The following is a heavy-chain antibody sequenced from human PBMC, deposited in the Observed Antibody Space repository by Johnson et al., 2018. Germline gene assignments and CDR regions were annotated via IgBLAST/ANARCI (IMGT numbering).Heavy chain of an antibody. CDR2: IWYDGRKK. CDR1: GFTFSSYG. CDR3: TAPYYYDSSGFAFDY. D-gene: IGHD3-22*01. V-gene: IGHV3-33*01. Sequence: QVQLVQSGGGVVQPGRSLRLSCAASGFTFSSYGMYWVRQAPGKGLEWVAGIWYDGRKKYSADSVKGRFTISRDNSKNTLYLQMNNLRAEDTAVYYCTAPYYYDSSGFAFDYWGQGTLVSVSS. J-gene: IGHJ4*02.